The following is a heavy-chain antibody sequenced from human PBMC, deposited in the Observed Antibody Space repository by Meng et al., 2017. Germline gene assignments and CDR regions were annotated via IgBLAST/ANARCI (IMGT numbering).Heavy chain of an antibody. CDR2: ISAYNGNT. D-gene: IGHD3-10*01. CDR1: GYTFTSYG. CDR3: VLWFGELSFDY. Sequence: VRLGQAGAEVKKPGASVKFSCKAFGYTFTSYGISWVRQAPGQGLEWMGWISAYNGNTNYAQKLQGRVTMTTDTSTSTAYMELRSLRSDDTAVYYCVLWFGELSFDYWGQGTLVTVSS. J-gene: IGHJ4*02. V-gene: IGHV1-18*01.